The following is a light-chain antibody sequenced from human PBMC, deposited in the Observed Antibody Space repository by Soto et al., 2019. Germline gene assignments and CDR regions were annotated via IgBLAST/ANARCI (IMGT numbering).Light chain of an antibody. CDR2: AAS. CDR1: QSISTY. CDR3: QQYYSYPQT. J-gene: IGKJ1*01. V-gene: IGKV1-39*01. Sequence: DIQLTQSPSPLSASVGERVAIPCLASQSISTYLNWYQQKPGKAPKVLIYAASNLQSGVPPRFSGSGSGTDFTLTISCLQSEDFATYYCQQYYSYPQTFGQGTKVDIK.